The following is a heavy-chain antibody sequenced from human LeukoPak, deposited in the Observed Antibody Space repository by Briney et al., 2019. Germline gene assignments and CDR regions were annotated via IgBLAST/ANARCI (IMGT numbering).Heavy chain of an antibody. D-gene: IGHD3-22*01. CDR2: IGGRNGYI. J-gene: IGHJ4*02. CDR3: ARTAIGYSDSSGYYFDY. V-gene: IGHV3-21*01. CDR1: GFTFSSYS. Sequence: PGGSLRLSCAASGFTFSSYSMNWVRQAPGKGLEWVSSIGGRNGYIYYANSVKGRFTISRDNAKNSLYLQVNGLRAEDTAVYYCARTAIGYSDSSGYYFDYWGQGTLVTVSS.